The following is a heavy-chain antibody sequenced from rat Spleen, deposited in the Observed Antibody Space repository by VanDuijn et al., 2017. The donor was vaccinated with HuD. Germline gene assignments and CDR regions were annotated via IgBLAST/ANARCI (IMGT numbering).Heavy chain of an antibody. CDR2: IKKDSRTI. CDR3: ARPFSSYGYAPHY. Sequence: EVKLVESGGGLVQPGRSLKLSCAASGFNFNDYWMGWVRQAPGKGLEWIGEIKKDSRTINQNPSWKDKFPISRDNAQNTLYLQMSKLGSEDTAIYYCARPFSSYGYAPHYWGQGVMVTVSS. V-gene: IGHV4-2*01. J-gene: IGHJ2*01. CDR1: GFNFNDYW. D-gene: IGHD1-7*01.